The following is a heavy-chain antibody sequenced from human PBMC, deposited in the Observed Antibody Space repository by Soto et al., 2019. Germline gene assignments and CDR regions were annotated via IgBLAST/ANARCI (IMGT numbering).Heavy chain of an antibody. D-gene: IGHD3-10*01. CDR1: GFTFSSYG. CDR2: IWYVGSNK. V-gene: IGHV3-33*01. CDR3: ARGLSRITMVRGVINPFLGY. Sequence: GGSLRLSCAASGFTFSSYGMHWVRQAPGKGLEWVAVIWYVGSNKYYADSVKGRFTISRDNSKNTLYLQMNSLRAEDTAVYYCARGLSRITMVRGVINPFLGYWGQGTLVTVSS. J-gene: IGHJ4*02.